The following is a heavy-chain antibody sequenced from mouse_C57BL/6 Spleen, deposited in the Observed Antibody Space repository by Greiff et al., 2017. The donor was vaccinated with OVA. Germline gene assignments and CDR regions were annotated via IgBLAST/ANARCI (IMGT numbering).Heavy chain of an antibody. CDR1: GFTFSDYG. Sequence: DVMLVESGGGLVKPGGSLKLSCAASGFTFSDYGMHWVRQAPEKGLEWVAYISSGSSTIYYADTVKGRFTISRDNAKNTLFLQMTSLRSEDTAMYYCARGSLLWAMDYWGQGTSVTVSS. CDR3: ARGSLLWAMDY. V-gene: IGHV5-17*01. D-gene: IGHD2-1*01. J-gene: IGHJ4*01. CDR2: ISSGSSTI.